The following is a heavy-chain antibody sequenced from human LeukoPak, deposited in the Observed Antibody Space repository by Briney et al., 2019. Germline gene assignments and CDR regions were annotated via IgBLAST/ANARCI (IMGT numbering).Heavy chain of an antibody. Sequence: PWASVKVSCKASGYSFTSHYMHWVRQAPGQGLEWMGWINPNSGGTNYAQKFQGRVTMTRDTSISTAYMELSRLRSDDTAVYYCARGWGNGAFDIWGQGTMVTVSS. D-gene: IGHD3-16*01. J-gene: IGHJ3*02. V-gene: IGHV1-2*02. CDR2: INPNSGGT. CDR1: GYSFTSHY. CDR3: ARGWGNGAFDI.